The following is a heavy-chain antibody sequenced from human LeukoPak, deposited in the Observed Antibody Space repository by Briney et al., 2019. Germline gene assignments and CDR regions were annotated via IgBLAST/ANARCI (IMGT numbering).Heavy chain of an antibody. CDR1: GFTFSSYA. Sequence: GGSLRLSCAASGFTFSSYAMGWARQAPGKGLEWVSGISSSGGSTYYADSVKGRFTISRDNSKNTLYLQMNRLRAEDTAVYYCAKGGTSSSQYYYYGMDVWGQGTTVTVSS. V-gene: IGHV3-23*01. J-gene: IGHJ6*02. CDR3: AKGGTSSSQYYYYGMDV. CDR2: ISSSGGST. D-gene: IGHD6-6*01.